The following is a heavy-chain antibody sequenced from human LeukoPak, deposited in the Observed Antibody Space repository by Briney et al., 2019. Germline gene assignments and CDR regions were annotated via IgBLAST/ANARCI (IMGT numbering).Heavy chain of an antibody. V-gene: IGHV3-30*03. D-gene: IGHD3-3*01. J-gene: IGHJ4*02. CDR3: ARDRAWNYFDY. CDR2: ISNDGSRK. CDR1: GFTFSRHG. Sequence: GRSLRLSCAPSGFTFSRHGMHWVRQAPGKGLEWVAIISNDGSRKYYAHSVEGRFTISRDNSKNTLYLQTDSLRAEDTAVYYCARDRAWNYFDYWGQGTLVTVSS.